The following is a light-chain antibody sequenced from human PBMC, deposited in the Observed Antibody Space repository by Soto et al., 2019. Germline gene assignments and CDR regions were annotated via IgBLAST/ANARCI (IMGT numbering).Light chain of an antibody. V-gene: IGKV1-39*01. CDR2: AVS. CDR1: QSVSSS. Sequence: DIQMTQSPSSLSAAVGDRVTITCRASQSVSSSLNWYQQKPGKAPKLLIYAVSNLQSGVPSRFSGSGSGTDFTLTIRSLQPEDFASYYCQQTYSTPTFGQGTKVDIK. J-gene: IGKJ1*01. CDR3: QQTYSTPT.